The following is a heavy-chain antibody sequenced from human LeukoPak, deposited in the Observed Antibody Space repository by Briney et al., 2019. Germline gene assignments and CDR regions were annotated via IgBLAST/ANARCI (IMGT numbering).Heavy chain of an antibody. J-gene: IGHJ4*02. Sequence: GGSLRLSCAASGFTFSSYAMSWVRQAPGNGLEWVSAITGSGGSTYYAVSVKGRFTISRDNSKNTLYLQMNSLRAEDTAVYYCAKRVRYYDSSGYYYADDFDYWGQGTLVTVSS. CDR1: GFTFSSYA. V-gene: IGHV3-23*01. D-gene: IGHD3-22*01. CDR3: AKRVRYYDSSGYYYADDFDY. CDR2: ITGSGGST.